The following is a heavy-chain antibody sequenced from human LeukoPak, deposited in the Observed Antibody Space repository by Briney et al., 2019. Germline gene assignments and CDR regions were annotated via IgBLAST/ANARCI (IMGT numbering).Heavy chain of an antibody. J-gene: IGHJ4*02. CDR3: ARQHGSGSYYRTGRTFDY. CDR1: GGSFSGYY. Sequence: SETLSLTCAVYGGSFSGYYWSWIRQPPGRGLEWIGEINHSGSTNYNPSLKSRVTISVDTSKNQFSLKLSSVTAADTAVYYCARQHGSGSYYRTGRTFDYWGQGTLVTVSS. V-gene: IGHV4-34*01. D-gene: IGHD3-10*01. CDR2: INHSGST.